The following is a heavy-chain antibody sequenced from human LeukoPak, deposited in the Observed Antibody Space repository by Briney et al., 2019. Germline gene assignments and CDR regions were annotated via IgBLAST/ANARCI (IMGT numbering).Heavy chain of an antibody. Sequence: PSETLSLTCTVSGGSISSSSYYWGWIRQPPGKGLEWIGGIYYSGSTYYNPSLKSRVTISVDTSKNQFSLKLSSVTAADTAVYYCASGYGSVDYWGQGTLVTVSS. D-gene: IGHD3-10*01. V-gene: IGHV4-39*01. CDR2: IYYSGST. J-gene: IGHJ4*02. CDR3: ASGYGSVDY. CDR1: GGSISSSSYY.